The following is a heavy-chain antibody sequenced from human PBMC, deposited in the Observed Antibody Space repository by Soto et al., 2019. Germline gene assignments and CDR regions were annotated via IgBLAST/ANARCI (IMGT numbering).Heavy chain of an antibody. CDR2: IYSSGST. CDR1: GGSISGYY. J-gene: IGHJ6*02. Sequence: SETLSLTCTVSGGSISGYYWSWIRQPPGKGLEWIGYIYSSGSTDHNPSLKSRVTISVDTSKNQFSLKLTSVTAADTAVYYCASRPVWGSYRYGIYYYGMDVWGQGTTVTVSS. CDR3: ASRPVWGSYRYGIYYYGMDV. D-gene: IGHD3-16*02. V-gene: IGHV4-59*01.